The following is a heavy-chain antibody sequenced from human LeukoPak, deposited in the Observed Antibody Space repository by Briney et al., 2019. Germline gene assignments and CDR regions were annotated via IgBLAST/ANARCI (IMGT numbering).Heavy chain of an antibody. CDR2: ISSSGSTI. J-gene: IGHJ4*02. V-gene: IGHV3-48*03. CDR1: GFTFSSYE. Sequence: GGSLRLSCAASGFTFSSYEMNWVRQAPGKGLEWVSYISSSGSTIYYADSVRGRFTISRDNAKNSLYLQMNSLRAEDTAVYYCARVDPPPDYWGQGTLVTVSS. CDR3: ARVDPPPDY.